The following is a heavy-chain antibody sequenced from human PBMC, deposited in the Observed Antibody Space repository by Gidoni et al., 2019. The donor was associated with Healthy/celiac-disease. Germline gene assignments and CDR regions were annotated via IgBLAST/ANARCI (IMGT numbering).Heavy chain of an antibody. V-gene: IGHV3-30*18. D-gene: IGHD6-19*01. Sequence: QVQLVESGGGVVQLGRSLRLSCAASGFTFSGYGMHWVRQAPGKGLEWVAVISYDGSNKYYADSVKGRFTISRDNSKNTLYLQMNSLRAEDTAVYYCAKGKEWLELPYYFDYWGQGTLVTVSS. CDR3: AKGKEWLELPYYFDY. CDR1: GFTFSGYG. J-gene: IGHJ4*02. CDR2: ISYDGSNK.